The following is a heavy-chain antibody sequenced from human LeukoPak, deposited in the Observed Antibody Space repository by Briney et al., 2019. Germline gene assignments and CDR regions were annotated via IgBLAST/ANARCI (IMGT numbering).Heavy chain of an antibody. CDR2: ISFDGSNK. D-gene: IGHD2-2*01. CDR1: GFTFSSHA. Sequence: PGGSMRLSCVASGFTFSSHAMHWVRQAPGKGLEWVAVISFDGSNKYYTGSVKGRFAISRDNSKNTLYLQMNSLRAEDTAVYYCARGRYCTTSSCYSYYHYHNMDVWGKGTTVTVSS. CDR3: ARGRYCTTSSCYSYYHYHNMDV. J-gene: IGHJ6*03. V-gene: IGHV3-30*09.